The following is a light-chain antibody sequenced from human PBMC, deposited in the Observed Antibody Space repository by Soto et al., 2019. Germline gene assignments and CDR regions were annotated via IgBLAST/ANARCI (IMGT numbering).Light chain of an antibody. CDR3: MQGTHWPPYT. J-gene: IGKJ2*01. CDR2: QVS. Sequence: DVVMTQSPLSLPVTLGQPASISCRSSQSLAYIDGNTYLNWFHQRPGQSPRRLIYQVSNRDSGXPXRXXGSGSGTDFTLKISRVEADDVGVYSCMQGTHWPPYTCGQGTKLEIK. V-gene: IGKV2-30*01. CDR1: QSLAYIDGNTY.